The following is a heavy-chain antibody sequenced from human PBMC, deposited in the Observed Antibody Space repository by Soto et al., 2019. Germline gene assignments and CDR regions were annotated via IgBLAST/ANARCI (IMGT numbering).Heavy chain of an antibody. J-gene: IGHJ3*02. V-gene: IGHV3-23*01. CDR2: ISGSGGST. Sequence: EVQLLESGGGLVQPGGSLRLSCAASGFTFSSYAMSWVRQAPGKGLEWVSAISGSGGSTYYADSVKGRFTISRDNSKNTLYLQMNSLRAEDTAVYYCAKCTVGYCTNGVHGAFDIWGQGTMVTVSS. CDR3: AKCTVGYCTNGVHGAFDI. CDR1: GFTFSSYA. D-gene: IGHD2-8*01.